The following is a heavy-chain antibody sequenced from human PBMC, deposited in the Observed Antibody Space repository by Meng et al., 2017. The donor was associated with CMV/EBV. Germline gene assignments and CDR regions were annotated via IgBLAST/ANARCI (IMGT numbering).Heavy chain of an antibody. Sequence: ASVKVSCKASGYTFTSYGISWVRQAPGQGLEWMGWISAYNCNTNYAQKLQGRVTMTTDTSTSTAYMELRSLRSDDTAVYYCARDCSSTSCYRKWYYGMDVWGQGTTVTVSS. CDR3: ARDCSSTSCYRKWYYGMDV. V-gene: IGHV1-18*01. J-gene: IGHJ6*02. CDR1: GYTFTSYG. CDR2: ISAYNCNT. D-gene: IGHD2-2*02.